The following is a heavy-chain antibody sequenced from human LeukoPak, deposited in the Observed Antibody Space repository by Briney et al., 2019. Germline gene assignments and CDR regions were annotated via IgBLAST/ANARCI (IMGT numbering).Heavy chain of an antibody. V-gene: IGHV3-48*03. CDR2: ISGSGSTI. J-gene: IGHJ4*02. D-gene: IGHD6-19*01. CDR3: ARAGYSSGWYRTKYDY. CDR1: GFTFSSYE. Sequence: GGSLRLSCAASGFTFSSYEMNWVRQAPGKGLEWVSYISGSGSTIYYADSVKGRFTISRDNAKNSLYLQMNSLRAEDTAVYYCARAGYSSGWYRTKYDYWGQGTLVTVSS.